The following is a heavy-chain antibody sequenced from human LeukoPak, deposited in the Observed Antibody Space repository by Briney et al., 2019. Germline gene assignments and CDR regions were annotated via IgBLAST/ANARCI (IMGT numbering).Heavy chain of an antibody. CDR1: GFTFSGSA. CDR3: TSRHERPYSYYGMDV. CDR2: IRSKANSYAT. Sequence: PGGSLRLSCAASGFTFSGSAMPWVRQASGKGLEWVGRIRSKANSYATSYSASVNGSFTISRDDSNTTAYLQMNSLKTEATAVYYCTSRHERPYSYYGMDVWGQGTAVTVSS. J-gene: IGHJ6*02. V-gene: IGHV3-73*01.